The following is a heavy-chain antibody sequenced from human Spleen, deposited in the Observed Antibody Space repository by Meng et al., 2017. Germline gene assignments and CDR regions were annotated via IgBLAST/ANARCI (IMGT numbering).Heavy chain of an antibody. D-gene: IGHD3-22*01. J-gene: IGHJ4*02. CDR3: VSTYYYDNGDFY. CDR1: GGTFSCHG. Sequence: SVKVSCKASGGTFSCHGFNWVRQAPGQGLEWMGVSIPIFATTNYAQKFQGRVTITTDESTSTAYMDLSSLGSEDTAVYYCVSTYYYDNGDFYWGQGTLVTVSS. V-gene: IGHV1-69*05. CDR2: SIPIFATT.